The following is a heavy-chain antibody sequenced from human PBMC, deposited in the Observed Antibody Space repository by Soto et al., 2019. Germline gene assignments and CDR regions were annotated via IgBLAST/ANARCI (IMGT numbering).Heavy chain of an antibody. CDR2: ISGSGGST. J-gene: IGHJ6*02. CDR1: GFTFSSYA. V-gene: IGHV3-23*01. Sequence: GGSLRLSCAASGFTFSSYAMGWVRQAPGKGLEWVSAISGSGGSTYYADSVKGRFTISRDNSKNTLYLQMNSLRAEDTAVYYCAKAWELRYGMDVWGQGTTVTVSS. D-gene: IGHD1-26*01. CDR3: AKAWELRYGMDV.